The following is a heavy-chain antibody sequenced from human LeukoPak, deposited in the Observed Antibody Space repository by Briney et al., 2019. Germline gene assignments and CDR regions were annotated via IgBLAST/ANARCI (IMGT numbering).Heavy chain of an antibody. CDR3: ARVVPPVDWYFDL. Sequence: SETLSLTCTVSGGSMSSSSYYWSWIRQPAGKGLEWLGRIYDSGATNYNPSLKSRVSISIDTSKTQFSLKLSSVTAADTAVYYCARVVPPVDWYFDLWGRGTLVTVSS. V-gene: IGHV4-61*10. CDR2: IYDSGAT. J-gene: IGHJ2*01. CDR1: GGSMSSSSYY.